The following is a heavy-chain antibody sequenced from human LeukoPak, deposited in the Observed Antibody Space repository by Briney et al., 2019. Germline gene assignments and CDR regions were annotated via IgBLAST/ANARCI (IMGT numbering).Heavy chain of an antibody. J-gene: IGHJ4*02. CDR2: IYSGGST. CDR1: GFTVSSNY. V-gene: IGHV3-66*01. D-gene: IGHD5-12*01. Sequence: GGSLRLSCAASGFTVSSNYMSWVRQAPGKGLEWVSVIYSGGSTYYSDSVKGRFTISRDNSKNTLYLRMNSLRAEDTAVYYCARASYGGYGLDYYFDYWGQGTLVTVSS. CDR3: ARASYGGYGLDYYFDY.